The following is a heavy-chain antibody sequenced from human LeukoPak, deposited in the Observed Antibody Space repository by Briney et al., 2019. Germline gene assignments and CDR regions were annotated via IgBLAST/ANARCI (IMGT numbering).Heavy chain of an antibody. J-gene: IGHJ4*02. V-gene: IGHV3-53*01. Sequence: GGSLRLSCAASGFTVSSNYMSWVRQAPGKGLEWVSVIYSGGSTYYADSVKGRFTISRDNSKNTLHLQMNSLRAEDTAVYYCARDLSEGPYYYDSSVAYWGQGTLVTVSS. CDR3: ARDLSEGPYYYDSSVAY. CDR1: GFTVSSNY. D-gene: IGHD3-22*01. CDR2: IYSGGST.